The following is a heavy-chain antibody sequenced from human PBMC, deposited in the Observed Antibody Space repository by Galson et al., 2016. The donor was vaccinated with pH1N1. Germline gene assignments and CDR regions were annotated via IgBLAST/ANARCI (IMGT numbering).Heavy chain of an antibody. CDR1: GGSISSRSW. V-gene: IGHV4-4*02. CDR2: IYHMGGT. Sequence: SETLSLTCAVSGGSISSRSWWSWVRQRPGQGLEWIGEIYHMGGTNYNPSLKSRVTISLDKSKNHFSLNLASVPAADTAVYYCAKDGGDYGGAGQYKYFDTWGQGTLVTVSS. D-gene: IGHD4-23*01. J-gene: IGHJ5*02. CDR3: AKDGGDYGGAGQYKYFDT.